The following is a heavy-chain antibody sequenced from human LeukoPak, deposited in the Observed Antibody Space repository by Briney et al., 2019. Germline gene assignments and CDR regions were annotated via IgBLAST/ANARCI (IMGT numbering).Heavy chain of an antibody. CDR2: ICSSGSA. V-gene: IGHV4-31*03. J-gene: IGHJ6*02. D-gene: IGHD2-15*01. Sequence: SETLSLTCTVSGGSISSGDCCSWIRRRPGEGLRWIGYICSSGSAYYNPSLKSRVTMSIDTSNNQFSLKLNSVTAADTAVYYCARDGGGSLYGMDVWGQGTTVTVSS. CDR3: ARDGGGSLYGMDV. CDR1: GGSISSGDC.